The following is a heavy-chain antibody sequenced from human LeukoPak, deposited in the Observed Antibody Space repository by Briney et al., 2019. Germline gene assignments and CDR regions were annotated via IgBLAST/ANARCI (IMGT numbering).Heavy chain of an antibody. V-gene: IGHV3-30*03. D-gene: IGHD3-3*01. J-gene: IGHJ5*02. CDR3: ARFPYDFWSGYRDPGWVFDP. CDR2: ISYDGSNK. CDR1: GFTFSTYA. Sequence: PGRSLRLSCAASGFTFSTYAMHWVRQAPGKGLEWVAVISYDGSNKYYADSVKGRFTISRDNSKNTLYLQMNNLRVEDTAVYYCARFPYDFWSGYRDPGWVFDPWGQGTLVTVSS.